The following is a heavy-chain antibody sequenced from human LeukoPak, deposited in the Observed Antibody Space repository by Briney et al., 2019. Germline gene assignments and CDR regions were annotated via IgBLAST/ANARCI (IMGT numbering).Heavy chain of an antibody. CDR1: GFTISSYG. J-gene: IGHJ1*01. V-gene: IGHV3-30*02. Sequence: GGSLRLSCAASGFTISSYGMHWVRQSPGKGLEWVAFIRYDGSNKYYADSVKGRFTISRDNSKNTLYLQMNSLRAEDTAVYYCARRAAAGSARCFQHWGQGTLVTVSS. D-gene: IGHD6-13*01. CDR2: IRYDGSNK. CDR3: ARRAAAGSARCFQH.